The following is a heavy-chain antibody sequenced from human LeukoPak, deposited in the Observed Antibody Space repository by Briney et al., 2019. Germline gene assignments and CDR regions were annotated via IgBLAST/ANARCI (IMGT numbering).Heavy chain of an antibody. CDR1: GASINNYY. CDR2: IYSTGDT. V-gene: IGHV4-59*01. CDR3: ARGSRVYDRSGFHTWHDY. J-gene: IGHJ4*03. Sequence: SETLSLTCTVSGASINNYYWSWVRQPPLKGLEWIGYIYSTGDTSYNPSLESRVSTSMDTSKNHFSLEITSVTAADTAVYYCARGSRVYDRSGFHTWHDYWGHGTLVTVSS. D-gene: IGHD3-22*01.